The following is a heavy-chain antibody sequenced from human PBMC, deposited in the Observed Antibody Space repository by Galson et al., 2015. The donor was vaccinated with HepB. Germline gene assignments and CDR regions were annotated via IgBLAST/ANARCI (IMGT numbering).Heavy chain of an antibody. J-gene: IGHJ6*03. CDR3: ARKQGSVHLDYYYYMDV. CDR2: IRSSSTI. Sequence: SLRLSCAASGFTFSSYSMNWVRQAPGKGLEWVSYIRSSSTIYYADSVKGRFTISRDNAKNSLYLQMNSLRAEDTAVYYCARKQGSVHLDYYYYMDVWGKGTTVTVSS. V-gene: IGHV3-48*01. CDR1: GFTFSSYS. D-gene: IGHD3-16*01.